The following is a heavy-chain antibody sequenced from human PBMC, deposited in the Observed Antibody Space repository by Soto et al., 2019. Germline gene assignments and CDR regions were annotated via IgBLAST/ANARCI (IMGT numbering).Heavy chain of an antibody. V-gene: IGHV4-59*08. Sequence: SETLSLTCTVSGGSISSYYWSWIRQPPGRGLEWIGYIYYSGSTNYNPSLKSRVTISVDTSKNQFSLKLSSVTAADTAVYYCASSLIGAAAGTFDYWGQGTLVTVSS. D-gene: IGHD6-13*01. CDR3: ASSLIGAAAGTFDY. CDR1: GGSISSYY. CDR2: IYYSGST. J-gene: IGHJ4*02.